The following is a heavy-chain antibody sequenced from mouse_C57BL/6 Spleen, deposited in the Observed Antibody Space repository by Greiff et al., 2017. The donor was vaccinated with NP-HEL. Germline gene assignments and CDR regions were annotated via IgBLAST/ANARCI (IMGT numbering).Heavy chain of an antibody. J-gene: IGHJ4*01. V-gene: IGHV1-19*01. CDR2: INPYNGGT. Sequence: EVQLQQSGPVLVKPGASVKMSCKASGYTFTDYYMNWVKQSHGKSLEWIGVINPYNGGTSYNQKFKGKATLTVDKSSSTAYMELNSLTSEDSAVYYCARGDLLLRPNAMDYWGQGTSVTVSS. CDR1: GYTFTDYY. D-gene: IGHD1-1*01. CDR3: ARGDLLLRPNAMDY.